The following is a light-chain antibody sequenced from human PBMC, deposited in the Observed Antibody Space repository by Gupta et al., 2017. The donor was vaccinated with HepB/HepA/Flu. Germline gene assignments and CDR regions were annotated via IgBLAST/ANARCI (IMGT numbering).Light chain of an antibody. J-gene: IGLJ1*01. CDR2: AVT. CDR3: SSYTSSATYF. Sequence: QSALTQPASVFGSPGQSITISCTGTSSDVGGYNYVSWYQQYPGKAPKLIIFAVTDRPSGVSHRFSGSTSGNTASLTISGLQAEDEADYYCSSYTSSATYFFGTGTKVTVL. CDR1: SSDVGGYNY. V-gene: IGLV2-14*03.